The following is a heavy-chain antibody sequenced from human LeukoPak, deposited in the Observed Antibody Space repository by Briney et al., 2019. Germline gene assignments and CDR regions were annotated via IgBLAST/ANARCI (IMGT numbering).Heavy chain of an antibody. CDR2: ISYDGSNK. J-gene: IGHJ4*02. V-gene: IGHV3-30*18. D-gene: IGHD3-10*01. CDR1: GFTFSSYG. CDR3: ANEKMVRGVLDY. Sequence: GGSLRLSCAASGFTFSSYGMHWVRQAPGKGLEWVAVISYDGSNKYYADSVKGRFTISRDNSKNTLYLQMNSLRAEDTAVYYCANEKMVRGVLDYWGQGTLVTVSS.